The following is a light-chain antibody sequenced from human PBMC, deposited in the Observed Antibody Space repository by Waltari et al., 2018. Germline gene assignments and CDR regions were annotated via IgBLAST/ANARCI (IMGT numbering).Light chain of an antibody. CDR1: QGISSY. CDR3: QQLNSYGVT. Sequence: DIQLTQSPSFLSASVGDRVPITCRASQGISSYLACYQQKPGKAPKLLIYAASTLQSGVPSRFSGSGSGTEFTLTISSLQPEDFATYYCQQLNSYGVTFGPGTKVDIK. V-gene: IGKV1-9*01. CDR2: AAS. J-gene: IGKJ3*01.